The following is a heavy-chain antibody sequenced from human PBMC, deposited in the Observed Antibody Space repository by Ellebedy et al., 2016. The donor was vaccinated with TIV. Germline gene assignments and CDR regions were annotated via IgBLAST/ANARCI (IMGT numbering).Heavy chain of an antibody. V-gene: IGHV4-59*01. CDR1: GDSISGYF. J-gene: IGHJ5*02. CDR2: IYYSGST. D-gene: IGHD6-13*01. Sequence: SETLSLXXTVSGDSISGYFWNWIRQPPGKGLEWIGYIYYSGSTNYNPSLKSRVTISVDTSKNQFSLNLNSVTAADTAVYYCARGGLSGSWYWNVGFDPWGQGTLVTVSS. CDR3: ARGGLSGSWYWNVGFDP.